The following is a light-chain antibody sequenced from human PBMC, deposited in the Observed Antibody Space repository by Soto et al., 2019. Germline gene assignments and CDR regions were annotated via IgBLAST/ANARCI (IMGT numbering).Light chain of an antibody. CDR2: AAS. Sequence: DIQMTQSPSSLSASVGDRVTITWRASQNIANYLNWYQQKPGKAPNLLIYAASSLQSGVPSRFSGSGSGTDFTLTISSLQPEDFATYYCQHSYTTPITFGQGTRLEIK. CDR3: QHSYTTPIT. J-gene: IGKJ5*01. V-gene: IGKV1-39*01. CDR1: QNIANY.